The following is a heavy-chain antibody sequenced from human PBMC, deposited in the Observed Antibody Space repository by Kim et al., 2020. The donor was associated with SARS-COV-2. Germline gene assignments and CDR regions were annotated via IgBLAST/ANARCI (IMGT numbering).Heavy chain of an antibody. V-gene: IGHV4-59*01. J-gene: IGHJ5*02. CDR1: GGSIRSYY. Sequence: SETLSLTCTVSGGSIRSYYWVWIRQPPGKALEWIGYIYYTGSTNYNPSLRSRVTMSVDTSKNQFSLNLTSVTAADTAMYYCAKAPYNSYFDPWGQGTLVT. D-gene: IGHD1-20*01. CDR2: IYYTGST. CDR3: AKAPYNSYFDP.